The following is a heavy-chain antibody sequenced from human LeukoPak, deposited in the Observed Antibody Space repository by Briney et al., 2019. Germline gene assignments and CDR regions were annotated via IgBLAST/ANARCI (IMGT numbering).Heavy chain of an antibody. V-gene: IGHV1-46*02. D-gene: IGHD3-9*01. CDR3: ARDRLPRGKYDILTCYYRWFDP. J-gene: IGHJ5*02. CDR2: INPSGGST. Sequence: ASVKVSCKASGNTFNSYYMHWVRQAPGQGLEWMGIINPSGGSTSYAQKFQGRVTMTRDMSTSTGYMELSSLRSEDTAVYYCARDRLPRGKYDILTCYYRWFDPWGQGTLVTVSS. CDR1: GNTFNSYY.